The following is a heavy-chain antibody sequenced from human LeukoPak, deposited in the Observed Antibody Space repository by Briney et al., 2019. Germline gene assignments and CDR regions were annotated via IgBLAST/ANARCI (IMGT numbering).Heavy chain of an antibody. D-gene: IGHD1-26*01. Sequence: GGSLRLSCAASGLTFSSYAMSWVRQAPGKGLEWVSAISGSGGSTYYADSVKGRFTISRDNSENTLYLQMNSLRAEDTAVYCCAKRVGATTRSYYFDYWGQGTLVTVSS. CDR1: GLTFSSYA. V-gene: IGHV3-23*01. CDR2: ISGSGGST. J-gene: IGHJ4*02. CDR3: AKRVGATTRSYYFDY.